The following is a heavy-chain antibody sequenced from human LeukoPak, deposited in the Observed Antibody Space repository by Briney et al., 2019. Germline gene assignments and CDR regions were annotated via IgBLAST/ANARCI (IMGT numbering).Heavy chain of an antibody. CDR3: ARDGRVGATGGFFDY. D-gene: IGHD1-26*01. CDR1: GFTFSSYS. Sequence: KSGGSLRLSCAASGFTFSSYSMNWVRQALGKGPEWVSSISSSSSYIYYADSVKGRFTISRDNAKNSLYLQMNSLRAEDTAVYYCARDGRVGATGGFFDYWGQGTLVTVSS. CDR2: ISSSSSYI. J-gene: IGHJ4*02. V-gene: IGHV3-21*04.